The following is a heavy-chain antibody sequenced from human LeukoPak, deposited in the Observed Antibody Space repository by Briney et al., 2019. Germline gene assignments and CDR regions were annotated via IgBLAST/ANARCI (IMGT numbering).Heavy chain of an antibody. CDR3: ARGSCSSTRCYPVYYYGMEV. D-gene: IGHD2-2*01. CDR1: GGSFSGYY. V-gene: IGHV4-34*01. CDR2: INHSGST. Sequence: SETLSLTCAVYGGSFSGYYWSWIRQPPGKGLEWIGEINHSGSTNYNPSLKSRVTISVDTSKNQFSLKLSSVSAADTAVYYCARGSCSSTRCYPVYYYGMEVWGQRTTVTVSS. J-gene: IGHJ6*02.